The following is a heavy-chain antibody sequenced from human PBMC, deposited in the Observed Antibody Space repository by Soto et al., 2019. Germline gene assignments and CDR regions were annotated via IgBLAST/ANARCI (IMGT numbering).Heavy chain of an antibody. Sequence: QVQLQESGPGLVKPSGTLSLTCAVSGGSISSSNWWSWVRQPPGKGLEWIGEIYHSGSTNYNPSLQSPVNLSVDQSKNQFSLKLSSVAAADTAVYYCARGVVCGGDCHPPEGYYGMDVWGQGTTVTVSS. CDR1: GGSISSSNW. V-gene: IGHV4-4*02. CDR2: IYHSGST. J-gene: IGHJ6*02. D-gene: IGHD2-21*02. CDR3: ARGVVCGGDCHPPEGYYGMDV.